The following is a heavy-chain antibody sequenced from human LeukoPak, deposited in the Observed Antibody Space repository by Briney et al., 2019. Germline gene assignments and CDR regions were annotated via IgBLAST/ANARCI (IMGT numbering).Heavy chain of an antibody. CDR2: INSDGSST. D-gene: IGHD3-16*01. J-gene: IGHJ4*02. V-gene: IGHV3-74*01. Sequence: GGSLRLSCAASGFTFSDYYMSWIRQAPGKGLVWVSRINSDGSSTSYADSVKGRFTISRDNAKNTLYLQMNSLRAEDTAVYHCARAFTYNYFDDWGQGTLVTVSS. CDR3: ARAFTYNYFDD. CDR1: GFTFSDYY.